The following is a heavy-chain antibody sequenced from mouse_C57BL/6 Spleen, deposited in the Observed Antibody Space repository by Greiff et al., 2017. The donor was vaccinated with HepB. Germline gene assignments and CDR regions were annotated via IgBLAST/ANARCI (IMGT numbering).Heavy chain of an antibody. V-gene: IGHV1-26*01. CDR3: ARWGIYYGYDGDSCFDY. J-gene: IGHJ2*01. CDR2: INPNNGGT. CDR1: GYTFTDYY. Sequence: EVQLQQSGPELVKPGASVKISCKASGYTFTDYYMNWVKQSHGKSLEWIGDINPNNGGTSYNQKFKGKATLTVDKSSSTAYMELRSLTSEDSAVYYCARWGIYYGYDGDSCFDYWGQGTTLTVSS. D-gene: IGHD2-2*01.